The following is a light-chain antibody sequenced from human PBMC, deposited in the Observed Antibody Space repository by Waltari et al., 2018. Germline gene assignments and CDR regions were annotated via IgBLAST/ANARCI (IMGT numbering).Light chain of an antibody. CDR2: ENN. CDR3: QSYDPTPRV. J-gene: IGLJ3*02. Sequence: FMLTQPHSVSESQGKTVTIPSTRPSCNLVTTEVQWYPHPRGRGPTLAVFEYYQQPPGNAPAIVIYENNHRPSGVPDRFSGSSDSSTNSASLTVAGLKTEDEADYYCQSYDPTPRVFGGGTKLTVL. V-gene: IGLV6-57*04. CDR1: SCNLVTTE.